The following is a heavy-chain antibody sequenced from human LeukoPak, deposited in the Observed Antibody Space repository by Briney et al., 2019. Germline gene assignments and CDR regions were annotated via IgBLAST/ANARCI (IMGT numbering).Heavy chain of an antibody. D-gene: IGHD3-3*01. Sequence: PSQTLSLTCTVSGGSISSGGYYWSWIRQHPGKGLEWIGYIYYSGSTYYNPSLKSRVTISVDTSKNQFSLKLSSVTAADTAVYYCARVPVSFRFHYFDYWGQGTLVTVSS. CDR3: ARVPVSFRFHYFDY. J-gene: IGHJ4*02. CDR2: IYYSGST. CDR1: GGSISSGGYY. V-gene: IGHV4-31*03.